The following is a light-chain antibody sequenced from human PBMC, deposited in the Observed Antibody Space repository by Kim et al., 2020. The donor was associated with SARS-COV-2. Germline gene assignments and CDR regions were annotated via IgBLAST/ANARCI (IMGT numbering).Light chain of an antibody. Sequence: SASTGSRVTMTWRASQGISSYLAWYQQKPGKAPKLLIYAASTLQSGVPSRFSGSGSGTDFTLTISCLQSEDFATYYCQQYYSYPRTFGQGTKLEI. V-gene: IGKV1-8*01. J-gene: IGKJ2*01. CDR3: QQYYSYPRT. CDR1: QGISSY. CDR2: AAS.